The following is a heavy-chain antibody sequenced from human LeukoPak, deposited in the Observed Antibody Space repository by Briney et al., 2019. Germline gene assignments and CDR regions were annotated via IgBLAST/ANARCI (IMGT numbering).Heavy chain of an antibody. D-gene: IGHD6-19*01. CDR1: GFTFSSYG. J-gene: IGHJ4*02. CDR3: AKPLAVAGPYFDY. Sequence: GGSLRLSCAASGFTFSSYGMHWVRQAPGKGLEWVAVISYDGSNKYYADSVKGRFTISRDNSKNTLYLQMNSLRAEDTAVYYCAKPLAVAGPYFDYWGQGTLVTVSS. V-gene: IGHV3-30*18. CDR2: ISYDGSNK.